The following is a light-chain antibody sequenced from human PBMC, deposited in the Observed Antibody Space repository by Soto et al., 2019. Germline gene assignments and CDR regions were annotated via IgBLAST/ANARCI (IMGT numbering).Light chain of an antibody. J-gene: IGKJ1*01. V-gene: IGKV1-12*01. CDR1: QGIGSW. Sequence: DIQMTQSPSSVSASVGDRVTITCRASQGIGSWLAWYQQKPGKAPKLLIYTASSLQSGVPSRYSGSRSGTDFTPTISSLQPEALATYYCQQANSFPWTFGQGTRVEIK. CDR2: TAS. CDR3: QQANSFPWT.